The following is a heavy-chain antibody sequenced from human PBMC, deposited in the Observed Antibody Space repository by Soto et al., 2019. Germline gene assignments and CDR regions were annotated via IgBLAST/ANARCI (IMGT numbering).Heavy chain of an antibody. CDR1: GFTFSSYG. Sequence: GGSLRLSCAASGFTFSSYGMHWVRQAPGKVLEWVAVISYDGSNKYYADSVKGRFTISSDNAKNSRYLQMNSLRDEDTAVYYCAKVTKRAAAGRYEYYKYGMDVWGRGTTVTVSS. D-gene: IGHD6-13*01. V-gene: IGHV3-30*18. J-gene: IGHJ6*02. CDR3: AKVTKRAAAGRYEYYKYGMDV. CDR2: ISYDGSNK.